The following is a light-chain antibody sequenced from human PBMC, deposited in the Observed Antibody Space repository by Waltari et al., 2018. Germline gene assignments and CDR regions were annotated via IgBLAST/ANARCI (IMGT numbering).Light chain of an antibody. Sequence: EIVLTQSPATLSLSPGERATLSCRASQSLRRYLAWYQQKPGQAPRLLIYDVSNRATGIPARFSGSGSGTDFTLTISSREPEDFAVYYCQQRSNWPGTFGQGTRVEIK. CDR3: QQRSNWPGT. J-gene: IGKJ1*01. CDR2: DVS. CDR1: QSLRRY. V-gene: IGKV3-11*01.